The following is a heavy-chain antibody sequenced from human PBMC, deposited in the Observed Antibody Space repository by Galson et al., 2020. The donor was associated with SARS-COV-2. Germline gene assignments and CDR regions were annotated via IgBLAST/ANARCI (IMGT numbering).Heavy chain of an antibody. CDR3: ARGAPYSDSEN. CDR2: IQGDGGSYK. J-gene: IGHJ4*02. D-gene: IGHD4-17*01. V-gene: IGHV3-7*01. Sequence: GESLKISCAASGFTFSDFWMNWVRQAPGKGLEWVANIQGDGGSYKDYVASVKGRFTISRDNAKNSLYLQMNNLRAEDTAVYYCARGAPYSDSENWGRGTLVTVSS. CDR1: GFTFSDFW.